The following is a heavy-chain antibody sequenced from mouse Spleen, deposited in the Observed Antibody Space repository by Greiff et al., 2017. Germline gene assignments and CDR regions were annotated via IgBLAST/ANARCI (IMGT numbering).Heavy chain of an antibody. J-gene: IGHJ4*01. CDR1: GYTFTSYW. Sequence: VKLQESGAELVMPGASVKLSCKASGYTFTSYWMHWVKQRPGQGLEWIGEIDPSDSYTNYNQKFKGKATLTVDKSSSTAYMQLSSLTSEDSAVYYCAGYAYAMDYWGQGTSVTVSS. CDR3: AGYAYAMDY. D-gene: IGHD1-2*01. V-gene: IGHV1-69*01. CDR2: IDPSDSYT.